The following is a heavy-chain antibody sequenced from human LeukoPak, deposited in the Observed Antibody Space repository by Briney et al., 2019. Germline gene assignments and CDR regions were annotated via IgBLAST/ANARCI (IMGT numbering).Heavy chain of an antibody. CDR3: ARATQLWESKHFYYYYYLDV. D-gene: IGHD3-16*01. CDR1: GFTINDNY. J-gene: IGHJ6*03. Sequence: GGSLRLSCAASGFTINDNYMTWVRQAPGKGLDWVSFIYTDGTTVYADSVKGRFTLPRDDSKNILFLQINSLRAEDTAVYYCARATQLWESKHFYYYYYLDVWGKGTTVTVSS. CDR2: IYTDGTT. V-gene: IGHV3-53*01.